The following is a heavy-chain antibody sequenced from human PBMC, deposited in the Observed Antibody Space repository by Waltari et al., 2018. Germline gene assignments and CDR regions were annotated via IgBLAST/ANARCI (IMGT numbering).Heavy chain of an antibody. V-gene: IGHV1-69*01. CDR1: GGTFRRYA. CDR3: ARIYSYGNYFDY. D-gene: IGHD5-18*01. CDR2: IIPIFGTA. Sequence: QVQPVQSGAEVKKPGSSLTVSCRASGGTFRRYAISWVGQAPGQGLEWMGGIIPIFGTANYAQKFQGRVTITADESTSTAYMELSSLRSEDTAVYYCARIYSYGNYFDYWGQGTLVTVSS. J-gene: IGHJ4*02.